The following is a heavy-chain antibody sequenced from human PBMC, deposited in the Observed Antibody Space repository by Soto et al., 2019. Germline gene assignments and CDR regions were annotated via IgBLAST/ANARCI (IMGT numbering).Heavy chain of an antibody. CDR1: GFTFSSYG. J-gene: IGHJ4*02. V-gene: IGHV3-33*01. D-gene: IGHD1-1*01. CDR2: IWYDGSNR. CDR3: ARDRNCNYFDS. Sequence: PGGSLRLSCAASGFTFSSYGMHRVRQAPGKGLEWVAVIWYDGSNRYYADSVKGRFTISRDNSKNTLYLQVSSLRAEDTAVYYCARDRNCNYFDSWGLGTLVTVSS.